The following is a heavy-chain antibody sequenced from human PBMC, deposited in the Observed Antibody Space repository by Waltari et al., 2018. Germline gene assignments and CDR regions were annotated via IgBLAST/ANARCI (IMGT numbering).Heavy chain of an antibody. CDR3: ARVEVGDYDFDY. D-gene: IGHD4-17*01. CDR2: INSDGSST. Sequence: EVQLVESGGGLVQPGGSLRLSCAASGFRFPCYWMHWVRQAPGKGLVWVARINSDGSSTRYADSVKGRFTISRDNAKNTLYLQMNSLRAEDTAVYYCARVEVGDYDFDYWGQGTLVTVSS. CDR1: GFRFPCYW. J-gene: IGHJ4*02. V-gene: IGHV3-74*01.